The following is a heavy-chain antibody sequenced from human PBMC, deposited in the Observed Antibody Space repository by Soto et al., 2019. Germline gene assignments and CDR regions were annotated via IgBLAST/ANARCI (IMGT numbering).Heavy chain of an antibody. CDR2: IYQSGGT. D-gene: IGHD3-10*01. V-gene: IGHV4-30-2*01. J-gene: IGHJ4*02. CDR1: GGSISSGGYS. Sequence: SETLSLTCAVSGGSISSGGYSWSWIRQPPGKGLEWIGYIYQSGGTSYNPSLKSRVIISVDKSMNQFSLKLSSVTAADTAVYYCATQNPGSYHFDYWGQGHQVTVSS. CDR3: ATQNPGSYHFDY.